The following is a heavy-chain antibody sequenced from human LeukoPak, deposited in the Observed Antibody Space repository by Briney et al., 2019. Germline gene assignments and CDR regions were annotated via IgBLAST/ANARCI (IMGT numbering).Heavy chain of an antibody. Sequence: SGPTLVKPTQTLTLTCTLSGYSLTTSGVGVGWIRQSPGKALEWLALIYWDDNKYYSPSLQSRPPITDNTPKNQVVLSMTNMDPVDTATYYCAHRGSGSFGWFDPWGQGTLVTVSS. CDR1: GYSLTTSGVG. CDR2: IYWDDNK. V-gene: IGHV2-5*02. CDR3: AHRGSGSFGWFDP. D-gene: IGHD1-26*01. J-gene: IGHJ5*02.